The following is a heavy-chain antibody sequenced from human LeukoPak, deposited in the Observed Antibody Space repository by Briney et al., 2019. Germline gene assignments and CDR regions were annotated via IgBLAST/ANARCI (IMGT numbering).Heavy chain of an antibody. V-gene: IGHV4-38-2*02. J-gene: IGHJ3*01. D-gene: IGHD3-22*01. CDR1: GYSISSGYF. CDR2: ICNSGST. Sequence: SETLSLTCAVSGYSISSGYFWGWIRQTPGEGLGWFGSICNSGSTYYTPSLKSRVTISVDTSKNQFSLQLNSVTAADTAVYFCARDGPYEGGAFHFWGQGTMVTVSS. CDR3: ARDGPYEGGAFHF.